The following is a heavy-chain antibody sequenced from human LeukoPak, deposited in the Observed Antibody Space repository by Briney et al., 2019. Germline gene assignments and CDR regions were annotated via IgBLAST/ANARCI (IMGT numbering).Heavy chain of an antibody. V-gene: IGHV3-21*01. CDR3: VRTFGGVIARIDY. CDR1: GFTFSSYS. J-gene: IGHJ4*02. D-gene: IGHD3-16*02. CDR2: ISSSSSYI. Sequence: PGGSLRLSCAASGFTFSSYSMNWVRQAPGKGLEWVSSISSSSSYIYYADSVKGRFTISRDNAKNSLYLQMNSLRAEDTAVYYCVRTFGGVIARIDYWGQGTLVTVSS.